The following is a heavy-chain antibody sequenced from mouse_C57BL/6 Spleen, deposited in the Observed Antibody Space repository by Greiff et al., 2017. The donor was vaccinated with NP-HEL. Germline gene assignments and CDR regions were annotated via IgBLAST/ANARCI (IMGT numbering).Heavy chain of an antibody. D-gene: IGHD1-1*02. CDR3: ARWWPYWYFDV. CDR1: GYTFTSYW. J-gene: IGHJ1*03. CDR2: IHPNSGST. V-gene: IGHV1-64*01. Sequence: QVQLQQPGAELVKPGASVKLSCKASGYTFTSYWMHWVKQRPGQGLEWIGMIHPNSGSTNYNEKFKSKAKLTVDKSSSTAYMQLSSLTSEDSAVYYGARWWPYWYFDVWGTGTTVTVSS.